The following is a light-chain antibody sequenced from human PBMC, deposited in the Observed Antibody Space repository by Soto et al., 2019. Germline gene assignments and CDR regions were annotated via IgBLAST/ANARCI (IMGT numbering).Light chain of an antibody. CDR2: RNS. Sequence: QPVLTQSPSASGTHRHRVTISCSESASTIGRNYVYWYQQLPGTAPKLLIYRNSQRPSGVPDRFSGSKSGTSASLAISGLRSEDEADYYCAAWDDNLSGLYVFGAGTKVTVL. CDR3: AAWDDNLSGLYV. J-gene: IGLJ1*01. V-gene: IGLV1-47*01. CDR1: ASTIGRNY.